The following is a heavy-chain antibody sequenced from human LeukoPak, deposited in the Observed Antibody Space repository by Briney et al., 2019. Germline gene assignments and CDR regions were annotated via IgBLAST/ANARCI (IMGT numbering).Heavy chain of an antibody. Sequence: GASVKVSCKASGYTFTSYGISWVQQAPGQGLEWMGWMNPVSGNAGSAQKFQGRVTLTRDTSISTAYMELSSLRSDDTAFYYCARAPMGAAALYWGQGTLVTVSS. V-gene: IGHV1-8*02. J-gene: IGHJ4*02. D-gene: IGHD6-13*01. CDR1: GYTFTSYG. CDR2: MNPVSGNA. CDR3: ARAPMGAAALY.